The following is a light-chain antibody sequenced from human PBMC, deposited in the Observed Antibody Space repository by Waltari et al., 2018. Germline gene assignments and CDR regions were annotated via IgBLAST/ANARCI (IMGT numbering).Light chain of an antibody. V-gene: IGKV4-1*01. J-gene: IGKJ4*01. CDR1: QNILHTSNNLTY. CDR3: QQYYSAVT. CDR2: WAS. Sequence: DIVMTQSPDSLAVSLGERATITCKSSQNILHTSNNLTYLAWYQQKPGQPPKLLIYWASIRQFGVPARFSGGGSGTDFTLTIASLQAEDVAIYYCQQYYSAVTFGGGTKVEIK.